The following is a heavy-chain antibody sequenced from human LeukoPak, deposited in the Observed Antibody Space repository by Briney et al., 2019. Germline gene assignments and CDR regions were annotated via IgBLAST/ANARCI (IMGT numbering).Heavy chain of an antibody. J-gene: IGHJ6*03. D-gene: IGHD2/OR15-2a*01. CDR2: LYHSGST. Sequence: SGTLSLTCTVSGGSISSTNWWNWVRQPPGKGLEWIGELYHSGSTNYNPSLKSRVTISVDKSKNQFSLKLSSVTAADTAVYFCARGRVSSSTWHSTYYYFYMDVWGKGTTVTVSS. CDR3: ARGRVSSSTWHSTYYYFYMDV. CDR1: GGSISSTNW. V-gene: IGHV4-4*02.